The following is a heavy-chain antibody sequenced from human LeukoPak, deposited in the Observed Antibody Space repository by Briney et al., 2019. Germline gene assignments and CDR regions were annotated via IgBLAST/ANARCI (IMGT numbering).Heavy chain of an antibody. J-gene: IGHJ3*02. CDR3: ARHRADCSSTSCYTDAFDI. V-gene: IGHV7-4-1*02. CDR1: GYTFTSYA. CDR2: INTNTGNP. Sequence: GASVKVSCKASGYTFTSYAMNWVRQAPGQGLEWMGWINTNTGNPTYAQGFTGRFVLSLDTSVNTAYLQISSLKAEDTAVYYCARHRADCSSTSCYTDAFDIWGQGTMVTVSS. D-gene: IGHD2-2*02.